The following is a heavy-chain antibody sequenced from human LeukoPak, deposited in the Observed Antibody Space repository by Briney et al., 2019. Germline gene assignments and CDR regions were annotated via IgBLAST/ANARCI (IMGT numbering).Heavy chain of an antibody. CDR1: GGSISSSSYY. D-gene: IGHD5-18*01. Sequence: SETLSLTCTVSGGSISSSSYYWGWIRQSPGKGLEWIGNIYYSGSTFYNPSLKSRVTISVDTSKNQFSLKLSSMTAADTAVYYCARLSPGYIYGLWKHWGQGTLVTVSS. J-gene: IGHJ4*02. V-gene: IGHV4-39*01. CDR3: ARLSPGYIYGLWKH. CDR2: IYYSGST.